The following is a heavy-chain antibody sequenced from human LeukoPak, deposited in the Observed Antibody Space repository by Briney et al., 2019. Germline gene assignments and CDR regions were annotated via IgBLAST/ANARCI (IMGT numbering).Heavy chain of an antibody. Sequence: GGSLRLSCAASGFTFDDYAMHWVRQAPGKGLEWVSCISWNSGSIGYADSVKGRFTISRDNAKNSLYLQMNSLRAEDTALYYCAKDMHSSSWYSFDYWGQGTLVTVSS. J-gene: IGHJ4*02. V-gene: IGHV3-9*01. D-gene: IGHD6-13*01. CDR2: ISWNSGSI. CDR3: AKDMHSSSWYSFDY. CDR1: GFTFDDYA.